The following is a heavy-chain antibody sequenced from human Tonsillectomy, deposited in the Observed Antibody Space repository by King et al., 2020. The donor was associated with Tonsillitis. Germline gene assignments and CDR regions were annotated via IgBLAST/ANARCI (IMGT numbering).Heavy chain of an antibody. CDR3: ARERHPRGFSGYLPPDY. D-gene: IGHD5-12*01. CDR1: GGTFSSYA. V-gene: IGHV1-69*12. Sequence: QLVQSGSEVKKPGSSVKVSCKASGGTFSSYAFSWVRQAPGQGFEWMGGIIPISGPADYAQKLQGRVTISADESTSIVYLELNSLRSEDTAVYFCARERHPRGFSGYLPPDYWGQGIPVTVSS. CDR2: IIPISGPA. J-gene: IGHJ4*02.